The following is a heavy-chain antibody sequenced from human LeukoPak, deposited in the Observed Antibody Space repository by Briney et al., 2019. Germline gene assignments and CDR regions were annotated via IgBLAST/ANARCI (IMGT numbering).Heavy chain of an antibody. CDR2: INPNSGGT. J-gene: IGHJ4*02. D-gene: IGHD2-15*01. Sequence: GASVKVSCKASGYTFTGYYMHWVRQAPGQGLEWMGWINPNSGGTNYAQKFQGRVTMTRDTSISTAYMELRSLRSDDTAVYYCARIFSGLAATPLDCWGLGTLVTVSS. CDR3: ARIFSGLAATPLDC. CDR1: GYTFTGYY. V-gene: IGHV1-2*02.